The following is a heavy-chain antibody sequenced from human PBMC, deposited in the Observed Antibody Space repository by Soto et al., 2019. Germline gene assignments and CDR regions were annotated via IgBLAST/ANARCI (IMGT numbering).Heavy chain of an antibody. CDR1: GFTFSSYG. J-gene: IGHJ5*02. Sequence: TGGSLRLSCAASGFTFSSYGMHWVRQAPGKGLEWVAVISYDGSNKYYADSVKGRFTISRDNSKNTLYLQMNSLRAEDTAVYYCAKVSEEQQLVPWFDPWGQGTLVTVSS. CDR2: ISYDGSNK. CDR3: AKVSEEQQLVPWFDP. V-gene: IGHV3-30*18. D-gene: IGHD6-13*01.